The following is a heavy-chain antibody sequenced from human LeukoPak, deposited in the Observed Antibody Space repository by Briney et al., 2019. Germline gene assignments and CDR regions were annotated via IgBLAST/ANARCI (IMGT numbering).Heavy chain of an antibody. J-gene: IGHJ4*02. V-gene: IGHV4-59*01. D-gene: IGHD3-10*01. CDR3: ARTSGIRGVTFFGD. CDR2: IYYSGST. Sequence: SETLSLTCTVSGGSISSYYWSWIRQPPGKGLEWIGYIYYSGSTNYNPSLKSRVTISVDTPKNQFSLKLSSVTAADTAVYYCARTSGIRGVTFFGDWGQGTLVTVSS. CDR1: GGSISSYY.